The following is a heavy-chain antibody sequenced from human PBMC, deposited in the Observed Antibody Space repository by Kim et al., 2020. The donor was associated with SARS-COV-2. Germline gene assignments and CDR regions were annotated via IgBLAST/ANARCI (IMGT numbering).Heavy chain of an antibody. CDR3: ASLVTMIVVGADAFDI. D-gene: IGHD3-22*01. V-gene: IGHV1-8*01. Sequence: KLQGRVTMTRNTSISTAYMELSSLRSEDTAVYYCASLVTMIVVGADAFDIWGQGTMVTVSS. J-gene: IGHJ3*02.